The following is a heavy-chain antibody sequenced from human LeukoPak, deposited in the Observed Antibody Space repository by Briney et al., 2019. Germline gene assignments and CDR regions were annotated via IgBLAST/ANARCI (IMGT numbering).Heavy chain of an antibody. J-gene: IGHJ4*02. CDR3: ARARYCSGGNCYAEY. V-gene: IGHV5-51*01. D-gene: IGHD2-15*01. CDR2: VYPGDSDT. Sequence: GESLKISCKGSGYSFTTYWIGWVRQLPGKGLEWMGIVYPGDSDTRYSPSFQGQVTISADKSISTAYLQWSSLKASDTAMYYCARARYCSGGNCYAEYWGQGTLVTVSS. CDR1: GYSFTTYW.